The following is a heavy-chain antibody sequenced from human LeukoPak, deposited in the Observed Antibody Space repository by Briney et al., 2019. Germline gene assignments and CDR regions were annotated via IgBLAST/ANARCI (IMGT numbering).Heavy chain of an antibody. V-gene: IGHV4-30-2*01. CDR3: ARGGDYFDS. J-gene: IGHJ4*02. CDR2: IYHSGST. Sequence: PSQTLSLTCAVSGGSISTGGYSWSWIRQPPGKGLQWIGYIYHSGSTYSTPSLTSRVTISVDTSKNQFSLKLNSVTAADTAVYYCARGGDYFDSWGQGTLVTVSS. CDR1: GGSISTGGYS.